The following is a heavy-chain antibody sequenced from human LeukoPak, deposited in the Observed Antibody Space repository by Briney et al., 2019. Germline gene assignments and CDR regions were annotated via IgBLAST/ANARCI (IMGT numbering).Heavy chain of an antibody. CDR2: ISPNSGGT. J-gene: IGHJ4*02. V-gene: IGHV1-2*02. CDR3: ARDHGYYDILTGYYPTYYFDY. CDR1: GYTFTCYY. Sequence: ASVKVSCKASGYTFTCYYMHWVRQAPGQGLEWMGWISPNSGGTNYAQKFQGRVTMTRDTSISTAYMELSRLRSDDTAVYYCARDHGYYDILTGYYPTYYFDYWGQGTLVTVSS. D-gene: IGHD3-9*01.